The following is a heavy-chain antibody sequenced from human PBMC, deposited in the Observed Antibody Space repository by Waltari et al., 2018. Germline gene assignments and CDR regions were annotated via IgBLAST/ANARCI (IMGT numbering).Heavy chain of an antibody. CDR2: INPKSGGT. CDR3: VRSLAAVGNSRGY. Sequence: QVQLVQSGAAVKKPGASVKVSCKASGYTFTGSYIHWVRQAPGQGLEWMGWINPKSGGTKYAQKFQGRVTMTRDTSISTAHMELSRLRFDDTAMYYCVRSLAAVGNSRGYWGQGTLVTVSS. J-gene: IGHJ4*02. V-gene: IGHV1-2*02. CDR1: GYTFTGSY. D-gene: IGHD6-13*01.